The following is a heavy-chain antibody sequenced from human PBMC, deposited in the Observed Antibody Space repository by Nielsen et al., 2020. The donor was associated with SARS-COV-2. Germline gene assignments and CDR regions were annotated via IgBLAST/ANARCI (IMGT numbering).Heavy chain of an antibody. CDR3: ARDNYGDYPDY. CDR2: IYYSGST. J-gene: IGHJ4*02. V-gene: IGHV4-61*01. Sequence: SETLSLTCTVSGGSVSSGSYYWSWIRQPPGKGLEWIGYIYYSGSTNYNPSLKSRVTISVDTSKNQFSLKLSSVTAADTAVYYCARDNYGDYPDYWGQGTLVTVSS. D-gene: IGHD4-17*01. CDR1: GGSVSSGSYY.